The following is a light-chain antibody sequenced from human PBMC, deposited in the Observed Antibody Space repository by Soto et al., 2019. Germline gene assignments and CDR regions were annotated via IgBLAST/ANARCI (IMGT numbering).Light chain of an antibody. CDR3: ATWDASLFGHV. V-gene: IGLV1-44*01. J-gene: IGLJ1*01. Sequence: QSVLTQPPSASATPGQRVTISCSGRSSDVGSNTVNWYQQFPGAAPKLLIYSNDQRPSGVPDRFSASKSGTSASLAISGLQSADEADYYCATWDASLFGHVFGNGTKVTVL. CDR2: SND. CDR1: SSDVGSNT.